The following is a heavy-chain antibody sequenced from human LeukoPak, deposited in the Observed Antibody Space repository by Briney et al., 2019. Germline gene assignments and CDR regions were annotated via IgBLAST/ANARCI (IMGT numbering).Heavy chain of an antibody. J-gene: IGHJ4*02. CDR2: IKHDGSEK. V-gene: IGHV3-7*01. CDR1: GFTFSSKW. CDR3: ARDTPATNTRYFDY. D-gene: IGHD2-15*01. Sequence: GGSLRLSCAASGFTFSSKWMSWVRQAPGKGLEWVANIKHDGSEKYYVDSVKGRFIISRDNAKNSLYLQMNSLRAEDTAVYYCARDTPATNTRYFDYWGQGALVTVSS.